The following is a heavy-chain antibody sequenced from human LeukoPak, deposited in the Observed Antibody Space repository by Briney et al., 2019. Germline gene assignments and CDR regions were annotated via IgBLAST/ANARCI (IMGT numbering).Heavy chain of an antibody. D-gene: IGHD3-22*01. CDR3: ARENYDSSWRAFDI. J-gene: IGHJ3*02. V-gene: IGHV1-2*02. CDR2: INPNSGGT. CDR1: GYTFTGYY. Sequence: ASVKVSCKASGYTFTGYYMHWVRQAPGQGLEWMGWINPNSGGTNYAQKFQGRVTMTRDTSISTAYMELSRLRSDDTAVYYCARENYDSSWRAFDIWGQGTMVTVSS.